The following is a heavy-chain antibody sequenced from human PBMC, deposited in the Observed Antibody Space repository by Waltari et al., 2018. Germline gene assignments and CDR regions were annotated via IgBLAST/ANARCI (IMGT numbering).Heavy chain of an antibody. CDR1: GESMSSAYW. D-gene: IGHD2-15*01. CDR2: VHGSGKT. CDR3: ARDRGRGLYLDS. J-gene: IGHJ4*02. V-gene: IGHV4-4*02. Sequence: QLQLQESGPGLVKPSGTLSLTCAVSGESMSSAYWWSWVRQPPGKGLEWIGQVHGSGKTNYNPSFASRVTVSLDTPNNQFSLRVTSVTAADSAIYYCARDRGRGLYLDSWGPGTLVAVSP.